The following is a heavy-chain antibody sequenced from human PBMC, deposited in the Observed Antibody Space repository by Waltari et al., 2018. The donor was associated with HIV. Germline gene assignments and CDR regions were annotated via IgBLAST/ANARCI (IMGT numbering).Heavy chain of an antibody. CDR1: GFTFRSYG. CDR2: IWYDGTDE. D-gene: IGHD5-18*01. Sequence: QVQLVESGGGVVEPGRSLRLTCATSGFTFRSYGIHWVRQAPGKGLEWVAVIWYDGTDEYYVDSVKGRFTISRDNSKNTVYLQMSSLRAEDTGVYFCARERGYTSPVDYWGQGTLVTVSS. V-gene: IGHV3-33*01. CDR3: ARERGYTSPVDY. J-gene: IGHJ4*02.